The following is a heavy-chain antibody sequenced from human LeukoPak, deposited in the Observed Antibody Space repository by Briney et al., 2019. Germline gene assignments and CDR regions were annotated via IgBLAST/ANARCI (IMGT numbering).Heavy chain of an antibody. Sequence: GASVKVSCKASGGTFSSYAINWVRQAPGQGLEWMGGIIPIFGTPNYAQKFQGRVTITADKSTSTAYMELSSLRSDDTAVYYCARSTPRIIAVAGTGDAFDIWGQGTLVTVSS. V-gene: IGHV1-69*06. D-gene: IGHD6-19*01. CDR3: ARSTPRIIAVAGTGDAFDI. CDR1: GGTFSSYA. CDR2: IIPIFGTP. J-gene: IGHJ3*02.